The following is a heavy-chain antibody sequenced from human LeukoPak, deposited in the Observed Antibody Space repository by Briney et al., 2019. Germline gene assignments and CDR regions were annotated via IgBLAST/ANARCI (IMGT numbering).Heavy chain of an antibody. CDR1: GYSFTGYN. CDR2: INPHSGGT. CDR3: ARSGNLIAASVTKDYYYYMDV. Sequence: ASVKVPCKASGYSFTGYNIHWVRQAPGQGLEWMGRINPHSGGTRFAQKFQDRITMTIDKSDNTVYMELNSVTSGDTAVYFGARSGNLIAASVTKDYYYYMDVWGKGITVTVSS. V-gene: IGHV1-2*06. J-gene: IGHJ6*03. D-gene: IGHD6-13*01.